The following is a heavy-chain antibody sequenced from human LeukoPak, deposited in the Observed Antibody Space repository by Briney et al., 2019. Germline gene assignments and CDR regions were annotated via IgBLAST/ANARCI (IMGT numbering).Heavy chain of an antibody. D-gene: IGHD1-26*01. CDR3: ARDRQVGATGPHDY. CDR2: ISYDGSNK. CDR1: GFTFSSYA. V-gene: IGHV3-30-3*01. Sequence: PGRSLRLSCAASGFTFSSYAMHWVRQAPGKGLEWVAVISYDGSNKYCADSVKGRFTISRDNSKNTLYLQMNSLRAEDTAVYYCARDRQVGATGPHDYWGQGTLVTVSS. J-gene: IGHJ4*02.